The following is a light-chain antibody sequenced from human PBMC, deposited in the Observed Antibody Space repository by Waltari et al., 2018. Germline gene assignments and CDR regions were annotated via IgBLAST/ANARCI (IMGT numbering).Light chain of an antibody. J-gene: IGKJ2*01. CDR1: QSFLYSSNNKNY. CDR2: WAS. V-gene: IGKV4-1*01. CDR3: QQCYTFPYT. Sequence: DIVMTQSPDSLAVSLGERATINCKSSQSFLYSSNNKNYLGWYQQKPGQSPKLLISWASTRESGVPDRFSGSGSGTDFTLTIISLQAEDVAVYYCQQCYTFPYTFGQGTKLEIK.